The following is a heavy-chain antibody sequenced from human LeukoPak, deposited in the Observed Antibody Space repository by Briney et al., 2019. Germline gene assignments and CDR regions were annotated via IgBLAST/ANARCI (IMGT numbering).Heavy chain of an antibody. CDR1: GGSISSGSYY. Sequence: PSQTLSLTCTVSGGSISSGSYYWSWIRQPAGKGLEWIGRIYTSGSTNYNPSLKSRVAISVDTSKNQFSLKLSSVTAADTAVYYCARGGQWLVRGFDYWGQGTLVTVSS. J-gene: IGHJ4*02. D-gene: IGHD6-19*01. CDR3: ARGGQWLVRGFDY. V-gene: IGHV4-61*02. CDR2: IYTSGST.